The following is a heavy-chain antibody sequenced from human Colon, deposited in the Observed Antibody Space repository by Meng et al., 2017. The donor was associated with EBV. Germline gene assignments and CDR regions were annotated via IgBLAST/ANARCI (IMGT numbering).Heavy chain of an antibody. V-gene: IGHV4-34*01. D-gene: IGHD1-26*01. CDR2: INHSGST. J-gene: IGHJ4*02. CDR3: ARGPGGSYYLYYFDY. Sequence: QGQLQQWGAGLFKPSETLSLPCAVYGGSFSGYYWSWIRQPPEKGLEWIGEINHSGSTNYNPSLKSRVTISVDTSKKQFSLKLSSVTAADTAVYYCARGPGGSYYLYYFDYWGQGTLVTVSS. CDR1: GGSFSGYY.